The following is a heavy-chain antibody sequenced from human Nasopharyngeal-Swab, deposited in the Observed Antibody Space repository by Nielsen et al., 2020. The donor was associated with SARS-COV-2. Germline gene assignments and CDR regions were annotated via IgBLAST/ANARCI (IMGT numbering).Heavy chain of an antibody. CDR3: ARGKNSYYDFYNWFDP. J-gene: IGHJ5*02. D-gene: IGHD3-3*01. Sequence: GESLKISCAASGFTFSSYDMHWVRQATGKGLEWVSAIGTAGDTYYPGSVKGRFTISRENAKNSLYLQMNSLRAEDTAVHYCARGKNSYYDFYNWFDPWGQGTLVTVSS. CDR2: IGTAGDT. V-gene: IGHV3-13*01. CDR1: GFTFSSYD.